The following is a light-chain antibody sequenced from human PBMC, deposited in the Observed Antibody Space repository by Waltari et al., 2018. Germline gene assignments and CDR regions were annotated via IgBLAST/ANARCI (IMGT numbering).Light chain of an antibody. CDR2: EVS. J-gene: IGLJ3*02. CDR3: SSFTTSYTRL. V-gene: IGLV2-14*01. Sequence: QSALTQPASVSGSPGQSITISCTGTSSDVGGYKYVSWYQQHPVKVPKVIISEVSNRPSGVSNRCSGSKSGNTASLTISGLQAEDEADYYCSSFTTSYTRLFGGGTKLTVL. CDR1: SSDVGGYKY.